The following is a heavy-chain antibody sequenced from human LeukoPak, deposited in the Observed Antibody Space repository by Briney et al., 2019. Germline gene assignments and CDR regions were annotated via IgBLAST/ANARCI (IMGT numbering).Heavy chain of an antibody. D-gene: IGHD6-19*01. CDR2: IIPILGIA. CDR1: GGTFSSYT. CDR3: AREEHSSGWYFDY. Sequence: GASVKVSCKASGGTFSSYTISWVRQAPGQGLEWMGRIIPILGIANYAQKLQGRVTITADKSTSTAYMELSSLRSEDTAVYYCAREEHSSGWYFDYWGQGTLVTVSS. J-gene: IGHJ4*02. V-gene: IGHV1-69*04.